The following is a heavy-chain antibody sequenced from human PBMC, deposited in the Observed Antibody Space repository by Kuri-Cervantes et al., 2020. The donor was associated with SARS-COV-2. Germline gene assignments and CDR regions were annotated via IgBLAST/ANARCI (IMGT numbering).Heavy chain of an antibody. CDR3: ARALRPLELYYYYGMDV. J-gene: IGHJ6*02. V-gene: IGHV3-30-3*01. CDR1: GFTFSSYA. Sequence: GGSLRLSCAASGFTFSSYAMSWVRQAPGKGLEWVAVISYDGSNKYYADSVKGRFTISRDNSKNTLYLQMNSLRDEDTAVYYCARALRPLELYYYYGMDVWGQGNTVNVSS. CDR2: ISYDGSNK. D-gene: IGHD4-17*01.